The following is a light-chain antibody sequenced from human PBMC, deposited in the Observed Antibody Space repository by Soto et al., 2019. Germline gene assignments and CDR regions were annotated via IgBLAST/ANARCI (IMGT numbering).Light chain of an antibody. CDR2: LGS. J-gene: IGKJ4*01. V-gene: IGKV2-28*01. CDR1: QSLVYSNGYNY. Sequence: DIVMTQSPLSLAVTPGEPASISCRSSQSLVYSNGYNYLDWYLQRAGQSPQLLIYLGSYRASGVPDRFSGSGPGTDFTLKISRVEAEDVGVYYCMQAVQTPPTFGAGPKVDI. CDR3: MQAVQTPPT.